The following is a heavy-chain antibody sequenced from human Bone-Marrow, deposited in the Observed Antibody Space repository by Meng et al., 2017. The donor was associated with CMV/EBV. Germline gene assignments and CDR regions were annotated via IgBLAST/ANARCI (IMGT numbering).Heavy chain of an antibody. D-gene: IGHD6-13*01. CDR1: GGTFSSYT. CDR3: SRDGIAAANYYYGMDV. J-gene: IGHJ6*02. V-gene: IGHV1-69*04. CDR2: IIPILGIA. Sequence: SVKVSCKASGGTFSSYTISWVRQAPGQGLEWMGRIIPILGIANYAQKFQGRVTITADKSTSTAYMELSSLRSEDTAVYYCSRDGIAAANYYYGMDVWGQGTTVTVSS.